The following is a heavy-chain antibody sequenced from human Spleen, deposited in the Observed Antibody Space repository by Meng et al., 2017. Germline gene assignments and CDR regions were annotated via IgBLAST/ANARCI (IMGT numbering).Heavy chain of an antibody. CDR3: ARDQDTSGFYGMDV. J-gene: IGHJ6*02. CDR2: INTDASFT. CDR1: GFTFSSYA. V-gene: IGHV3-74*03. D-gene: IGHD3-22*01. Sequence: GESLKISCAASGFTFSSYAMSWVRQAPGKGLEWVSRINTDASFTTYADSVKGRFTISRDDAKNTVYLQMNSLRAEDTAVYYCARDQDTSGFYGMDVWGQGTTVTVSS.